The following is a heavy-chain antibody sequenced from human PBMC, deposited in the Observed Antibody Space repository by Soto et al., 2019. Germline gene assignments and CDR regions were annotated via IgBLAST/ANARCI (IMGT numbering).Heavy chain of an antibody. CDR2: IYSSGST. CDR3: TRSWHKKGEIPGNFAS. Sequence: SETLSLTCTVSGASVSRGNYYWNWIRQSPGKGLEWIGFIYSSGSTNYSPSLKSRVTMSLDTSKNQFSLRLTSVTAADTAMYYCTRSWHKKGEIPGNFASGGQGTLVPV. CDR1: GASVSRGNYY. D-gene: IGHD3-16*01. J-gene: IGHJ4*02. V-gene: IGHV4-61*01.